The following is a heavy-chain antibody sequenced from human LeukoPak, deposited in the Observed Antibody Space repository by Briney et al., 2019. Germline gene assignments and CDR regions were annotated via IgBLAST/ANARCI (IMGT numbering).Heavy chain of an antibody. Sequence: GGPLRFSCAASGFTFSSYSMTWVRQAPGKGLEWVSSISSSSSYIYYADSVKGRFTISRDNAKNSLYLQMNSLRAEDTAVYYCARRHYYDSSGYYLLRPGRFDYWGQGTLVTVSS. V-gene: IGHV3-21*01. CDR1: GFTFSSYS. CDR3: ARRHYYDSSGYYLLRPGRFDY. J-gene: IGHJ4*02. D-gene: IGHD3-22*01. CDR2: ISSSSSYI.